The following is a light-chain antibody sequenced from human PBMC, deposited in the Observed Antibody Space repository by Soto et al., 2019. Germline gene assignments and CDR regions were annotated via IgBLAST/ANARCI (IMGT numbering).Light chain of an antibody. J-gene: IGKJ4*01. V-gene: IGKV3-11*01. CDR3: PQRSNWPLT. Sequence: EIVLTQSPATLSLSPGERATLSCRASQSVSSYLAWYQQKPGQAPRLLIYDASNRATGIPARFSGSGSGTHFPLTINSLEPEDFAVYYCPQRSNWPLTFGGGTKVEIK. CDR2: DAS. CDR1: QSVSSY.